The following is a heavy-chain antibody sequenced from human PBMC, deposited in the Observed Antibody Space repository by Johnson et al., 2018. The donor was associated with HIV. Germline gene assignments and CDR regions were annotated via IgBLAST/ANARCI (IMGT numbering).Heavy chain of an antibody. J-gene: IGHJ3*02. V-gene: IGHV3-30*19. CDR2: ISYDGSNK. Sequence: QMLLVESGGGVVQPGRSLRLSCAASGFTFSYYGMHWVRQAPGKGLEWVAVISYDGSNKYYADSVKGRFTISRDNSKNTLYLQMNSLRAGDTAVYYCARGRDSSGFNDAFDIWGQGTMVTVSS. CDR1: GFTFSYYG. D-gene: IGHD3-22*01. CDR3: ARGRDSSGFNDAFDI.